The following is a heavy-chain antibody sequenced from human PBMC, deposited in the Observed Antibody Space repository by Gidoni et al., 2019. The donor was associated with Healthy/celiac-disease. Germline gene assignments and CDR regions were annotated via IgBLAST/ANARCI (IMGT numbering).Heavy chain of an antibody. CDR2: IIPIFGTA. CDR3: AREGEVKPAVQYYYYYGMDV. Sequence: QVQLVQSGAEVKKPGSSVKVSCKASGGTFSSYAISWVRQAPGQGLEWMGGIIPIFGTANYAQKFQGRVTITADESTSTAYMELSSLRSEDTAVYYCAREGEVKPAVQYYYYYGMDVWGQGTTVTVSS. V-gene: IGHV1-69*01. J-gene: IGHJ6*02. CDR1: GGTFSSYA. D-gene: IGHD3-10*01.